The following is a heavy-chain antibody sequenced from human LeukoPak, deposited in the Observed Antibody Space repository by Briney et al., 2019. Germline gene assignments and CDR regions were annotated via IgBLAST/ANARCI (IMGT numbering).Heavy chain of an antibody. CDR3: AKGLRYYYGSGVLDY. J-gene: IGHJ4*02. V-gene: IGHV3-30*02. D-gene: IGHD3-10*01. CDR1: GFTFSSYG. Sequence: GGSLRLSCAASGFTFSSYGTHWVRQAPGKGLEWVAFIRYDGSNKYYADSVKGRFTISRDNSKNTLYLQMNSLRAEDTAVYYCAKGLRYYYGSGVLDYWGQGTLVTVSS. CDR2: IRYDGSNK.